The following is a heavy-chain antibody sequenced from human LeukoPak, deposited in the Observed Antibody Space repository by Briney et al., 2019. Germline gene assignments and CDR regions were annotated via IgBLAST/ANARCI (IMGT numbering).Heavy chain of an antibody. D-gene: IGHD6-19*01. V-gene: IGHV1-46*01. CDR1: GGTFSSYA. CDR3: ARVTPWLAYFDY. Sequence: ASVKVSCKASGGTFSSYAISWVRQAPGQGLEWMGIINPSGGSTSYAQKFQGRVTMTRDTSTSTVYMELSSLRSEDTAVYYCARVTPWLAYFDYWGQGTLVTASS. J-gene: IGHJ4*02. CDR2: INPSGGST.